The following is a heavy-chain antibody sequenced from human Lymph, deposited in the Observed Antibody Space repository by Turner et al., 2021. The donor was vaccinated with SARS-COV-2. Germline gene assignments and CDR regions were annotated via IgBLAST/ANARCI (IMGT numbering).Heavy chain of an antibody. CDR2: IYSGGTT. CDR1: GIPVISNY. CDR3: ARDLMEVGGMDV. J-gene: IGHJ6*02. D-gene: IGHD3-3*01. V-gene: IGHV3-53*01. Sequence: QLVESGGGLIQPGGSLRLSCAASGIPVISNYMNWVRQAPGKGLEWVSVIYSGGTTYYADSVKGRFTISRDNSKNTLYLQMNSLRAEDTAVYYCARDLMEVGGMDVWGQGTTVTVSS.